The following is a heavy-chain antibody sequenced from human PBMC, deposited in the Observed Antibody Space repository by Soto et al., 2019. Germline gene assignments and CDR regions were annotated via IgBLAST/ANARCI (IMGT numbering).Heavy chain of an antibody. D-gene: IGHD2-21*01. Sequence: EVQMSESGGRRAQPGESLTVSCAASGFSFAGYAVHWVRQAPGKGLEWVAAVSGGGGSTYYADSVKGRFTISRDNSMNTVHLQMNSLTAGDAAVYFCAKTETFNGYYGAFDSWGRGTRVTVSS. CDR2: VSGGGGST. J-gene: IGHJ4*02. CDR3: AKTETFNGYYGAFDS. CDR1: GFSFAGYA. V-gene: IGHV3-23*01.